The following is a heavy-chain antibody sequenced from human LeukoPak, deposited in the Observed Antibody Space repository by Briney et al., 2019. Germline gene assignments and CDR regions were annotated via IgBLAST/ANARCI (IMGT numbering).Heavy chain of an antibody. CDR2: ITPNADRT. V-gene: IGHV3-23*01. CDR1: GFTFGSYG. D-gene: IGHD3-22*01. Sequence: GGSLRLCCAASGFTFGSYGMSWVRQAPGKGLEWVSFITPNADRTSYADSVDGRFTISRDHPRKTLYMQMNRLRSEDTAIYYCAIMHGYYDGSGYWVQWGQGTLVTVSS. J-gene: IGHJ1*01. CDR3: AIMHGYYDGSGYWVQ.